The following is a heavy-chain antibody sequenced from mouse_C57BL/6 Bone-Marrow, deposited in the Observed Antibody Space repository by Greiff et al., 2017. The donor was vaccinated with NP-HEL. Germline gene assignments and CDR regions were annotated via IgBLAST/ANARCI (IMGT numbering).Heavy chain of an antibody. CDR2: IRNKANGYTI. CDR3: ARSIYYDYADDPFYGMDY. D-gene: IGHD2-4*01. J-gene: IGHJ4*01. Sequence: EVMLVESGGGLVQPGGSLSLSCAASGFTFTDYYMSWVRQPPGKALEWVGFIRNKANGYTIEYSASVKGRFTISRDNSKSIIYLQMNALRAEDSATYYCARSIYYDYADDPFYGMDYWGQGTSVTVSS. V-gene: IGHV7-3*01. CDR1: GFTFTDYY.